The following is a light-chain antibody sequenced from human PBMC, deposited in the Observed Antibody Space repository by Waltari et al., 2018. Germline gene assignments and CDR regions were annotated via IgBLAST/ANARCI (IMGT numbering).Light chain of an antibody. CDR1: QSVSSSY. Sequence: EIVLPQSPGTLSLSPGERATLSCRASQSVSSSYLAWYQQKPGQAPRLLIYGASSRATGIPDRFSGSGSGTDFTLTISRLEPEYFAVYYCQQYGSSPWTFGQGTKVEIK. CDR3: QQYGSSPWT. CDR2: GAS. J-gene: IGKJ1*01. V-gene: IGKV3-20*01.